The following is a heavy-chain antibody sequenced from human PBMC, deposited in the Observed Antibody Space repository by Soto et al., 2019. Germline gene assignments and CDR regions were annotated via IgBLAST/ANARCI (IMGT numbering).Heavy chain of an antibody. CDR2: IGSSGGNS. J-gene: IGHJ6*01. CDR1: GFIFSDFS. D-gene: IGHD1-1*01. CDR3: ARAKMHNSLVGRFGMDV. V-gene: IGHV3-21*01. Sequence: EVQLVESGGGLVKPGGSLRLSCAVSGFIFSDFSMNWVRQAPGKGLEWVESIGSSGGNSFYADSVKGRFIISRDTAKTALDLQINSLRAEETAVYYCARAKMHNSLVGRFGMDVWGQVPTGTVSP.